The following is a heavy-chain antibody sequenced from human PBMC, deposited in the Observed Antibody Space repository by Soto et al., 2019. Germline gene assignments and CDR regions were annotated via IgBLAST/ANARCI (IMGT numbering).Heavy chain of an antibody. J-gene: IGHJ5*01. CDR2: IYYSGNT. V-gene: IGHV4-61*08. Sequence: SETLSLTCTVSVDSVTSGDYYWSWIRQPPGKGLEWIGYIYYSGNTNYSPSLKSRVAISLDTSNNQFSLKLSSVTAADTAVYLCERIPVDTYISYWCVPLSQGTPGTVSA. CDR3: ERIPVDTYISYWCVP. CDR1: VDSVTSGDYY. D-gene: IGHD3-3*02.